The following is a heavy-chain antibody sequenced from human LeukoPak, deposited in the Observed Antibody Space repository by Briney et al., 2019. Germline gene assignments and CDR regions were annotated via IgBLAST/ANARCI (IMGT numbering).Heavy chain of an antibody. D-gene: IGHD6-6*01. CDR2: ISYDGGST. J-gene: IGHJ4*02. CDR3: AKIEGSSSYYFDY. Sequence: GGSLRLSCAASGFTFSSYWMHWVRQAPGKGLEWMAIISYDGGSTSYADSVKGRFTISRDNSKNTLYLQMSSLRTEDTAVYYCAKIEGSSSYYFDYWGQGTLVTVSS. CDR1: GFTFSSYW. V-gene: IGHV3-30*18.